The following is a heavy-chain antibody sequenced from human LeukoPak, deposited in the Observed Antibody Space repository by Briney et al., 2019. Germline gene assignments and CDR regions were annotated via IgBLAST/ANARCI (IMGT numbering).Heavy chain of an antibody. D-gene: IGHD6-19*01. CDR3: ARVLSSYYYYYMDV. J-gene: IGHJ6*03. V-gene: IGHV4-61*02. Sequence: SETLSLTCTVSCGSISSGSYYWSWIRQPAGKGLEWIGRIYTSGSTNYNPSLKSRVTLSVDTSKNQFSLKLSSVTAADTAVYYCARVLSSYYYYYMDVWGKGTTVTVSS. CDR1: CGSISSGSYY. CDR2: IYTSGST.